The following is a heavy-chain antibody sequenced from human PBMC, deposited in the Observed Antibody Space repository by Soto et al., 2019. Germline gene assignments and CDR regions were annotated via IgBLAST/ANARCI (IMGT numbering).Heavy chain of an antibody. V-gene: IGHV4-4*02. CDR2: IYHSGST. CDR1: GGSISSSNW. Sequence: SETLSLTCAVSGGSISSSNWWSWVRQPPGKGLEWIGEIYHSGSTNYNPSLKSRVTISVDKSKNQFSLKLSSVTAADTAVYYCARAYYYDSRYAEYFQHWGQGTLVTVSS. CDR3: ARAYYYDSRYAEYFQH. D-gene: IGHD3-22*01. J-gene: IGHJ1*01.